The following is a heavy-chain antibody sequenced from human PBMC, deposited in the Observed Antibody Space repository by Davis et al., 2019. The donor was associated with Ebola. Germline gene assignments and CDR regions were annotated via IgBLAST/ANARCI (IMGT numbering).Heavy chain of an antibody. Sequence: GESLKISCAASGFTFSSYGMHWVRQAPGKGLVWVSRINGDGSTTNYADSVKGRFTISRDNAKNSLYLQMNSLSAEDTAVYYCARGLAKWVQLGYFDNWGQGSLVTVSS. CDR3: ARGLAKWVQLGYFDN. V-gene: IGHV3-74*01. J-gene: IGHJ4*02. CDR2: INGDGSTT. D-gene: IGHD5-18*01. CDR1: GFTFSSYG.